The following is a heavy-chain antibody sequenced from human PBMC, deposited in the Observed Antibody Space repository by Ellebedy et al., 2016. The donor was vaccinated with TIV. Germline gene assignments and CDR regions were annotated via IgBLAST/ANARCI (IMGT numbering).Heavy chain of an antibody. CDR1: GFTFSNYA. V-gene: IGHV3-23*01. CDR3: AGIADVRFDP. J-gene: IGHJ5*02. CDR2: ITGNGINT. D-gene: IGHD3-10*02. Sequence: PGGSLRLSCAASGFTFSNYAMSWVRQAPGKGLEWVSAITGNGINTYHTDSVKGRFTISRDNAKNSLYLQMNSLRAEDTAVYYCAGIADVRFDPWGQGTLVSVSS.